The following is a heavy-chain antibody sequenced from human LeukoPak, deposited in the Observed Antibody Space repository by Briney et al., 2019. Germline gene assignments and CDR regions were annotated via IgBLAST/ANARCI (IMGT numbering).Heavy chain of an antibody. D-gene: IGHD2-15*01. J-gene: IGHJ4*02. CDR3: AGGAGWLSDY. V-gene: IGHV3-7*03. CDR1: GFTFSLYW. CDR2: IKEDGSEE. Sequence: GGSLRLSCAASGFTFSLYWMNCFRQAPGKGLEWVALIKEDGSEELYDGSVEGRFTISRDSGKNSLYLQMNSLRAEDTAVYYCAGGAGWLSDYWGQGTLVTVSS.